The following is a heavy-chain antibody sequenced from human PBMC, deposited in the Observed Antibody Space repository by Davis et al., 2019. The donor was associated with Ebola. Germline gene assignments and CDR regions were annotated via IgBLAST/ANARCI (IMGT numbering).Heavy chain of an antibody. V-gene: IGHV1-2*04. CDR1: GYTFTGYY. CDR2: INPNSGGT. D-gene: IGHD6-19*01. CDR3: ARAPKAVASRDWFDP. J-gene: IGHJ5*02. Sequence: ASVKVSCKASGYTFTGYYMHWVRQAPGQGLEWMGWINPNSGGTNYAQKFQGWVTMTRDTSISTAYMELSRLRSDDTAVYYWARAPKAVASRDWFDPWGQGTLVTVSS.